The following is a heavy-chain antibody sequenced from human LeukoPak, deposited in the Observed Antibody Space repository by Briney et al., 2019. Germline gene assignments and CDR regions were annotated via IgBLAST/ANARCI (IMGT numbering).Heavy chain of an antibody. V-gene: IGHV3-21*01. J-gene: IGHJ4*02. CDR3: ARGSVVVTATPYDY. CDR2: ISSSSSYI. D-gene: IGHD2-21*02. Sequence: TGGSLRLSCAASGFTFSSYSMNWVRQAPGKGLEWVSSISSSSSYIYYADSVKGRFTISRDNAKNSLYLQMNSLRAEDTAVYYCARGSVVVTATPYDYWGQGTLDTVSS. CDR1: GFTFSSYS.